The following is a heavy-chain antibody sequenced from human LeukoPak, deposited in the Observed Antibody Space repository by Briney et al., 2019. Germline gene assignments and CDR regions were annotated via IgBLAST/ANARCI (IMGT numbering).Heavy chain of an antibody. CDR3: ITMVRGAIPDY. CDR2: IIPIFGTA. Sequence: SVKVSCKASGGTFSSYAISWVRQAPGQGLEWVGGIIPIFGTANYAQKFQGGVTITADESTSTAYMELSSLRSEDTAVYYCITMVRGAIPDYWGQGTLVTVSS. CDR1: GGTFSSYA. V-gene: IGHV1-69*13. J-gene: IGHJ4*02. D-gene: IGHD3-10*01.